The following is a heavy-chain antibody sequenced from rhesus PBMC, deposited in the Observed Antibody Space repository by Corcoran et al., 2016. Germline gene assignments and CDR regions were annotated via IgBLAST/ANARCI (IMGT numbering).Heavy chain of an antibody. CDR3: ARDWGY. CDR1: GDSISSGYYF. Sequence: QVQLQESGPGLVKPSETLSLTCAVSGDSISSGYYFWSWIRQPPGKGLEWIGYITYTGSTSYNPSLKSRVTIARDTSKNQFSLKLSSVTAADTAVYSCARDWGYWGQGVLVTVSS. CDR2: ITYTGST. D-gene: IGHD3-34*01. V-gene: IGHV4-122*02. J-gene: IGHJ4*01.